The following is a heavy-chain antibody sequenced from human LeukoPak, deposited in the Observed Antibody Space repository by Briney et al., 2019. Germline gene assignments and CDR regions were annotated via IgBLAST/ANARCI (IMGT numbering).Heavy chain of an antibody. CDR2: SRNKANSYTT. D-gene: IGHD3-3*01. J-gene: IGHJ4*02. CDR3: ARGYDFWSGRDY. V-gene: IGHV3-72*01. Sequence: PGGSLILSCAASGFTFSDHYLDWVRQAPGKGLEWVGRSRNKANSYTTEYTASVKGRFTISRDDSKNSLYLQMNSLKTEDTAVYYCARGYDFWSGRDYWGQGTLVTVSS. CDR1: GFTFSDHY.